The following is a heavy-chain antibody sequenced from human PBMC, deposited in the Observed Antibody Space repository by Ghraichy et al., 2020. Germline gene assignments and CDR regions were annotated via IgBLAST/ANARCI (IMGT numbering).Heavy chain of an antibody. J-gene: IGHJ6*02. V-gene: IGHV3-11*01. Sequence: GGSLRLSCAASGFRFSDYYMSCIRQAPGKGLEWVSYISSSGITIYYADSVKGRFTSSRDYAKKTLYLQMNSLRAEDTAVYFCARVYATLYGMDVWGQGTTVTVSS. CDR1: GFRFSDYY. CDR3: ARVYATLYGMDV. CDR2: ISSSGITI. D-gene: IGHD2-8*01.